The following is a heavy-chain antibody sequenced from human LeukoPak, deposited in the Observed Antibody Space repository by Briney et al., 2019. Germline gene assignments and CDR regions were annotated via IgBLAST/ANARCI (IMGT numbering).Heavy chain of an antibody. J-gene: IGHJ4*02. CDR2: INHSGST. D-gene: IGHD2-2*01. Sequence: SETLSLTCAVHGGSFSGYYWSWIRQPPGKGLEWIGEINHSGSTNYNPSLKSRVTISVDTSKNQFSLKLSSVTAADTALYFCARIDTVVLPSTMFDYWGQGTLVTVSS. CDR3: ARIDTVVLPSTMFDY. CDR1: GGSFSGYY. V-gene: IGHV4-34*01.